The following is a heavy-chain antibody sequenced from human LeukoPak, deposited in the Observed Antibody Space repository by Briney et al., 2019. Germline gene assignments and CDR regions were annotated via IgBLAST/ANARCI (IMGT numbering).Heavy chain of an antibody. J-gene: IGHJ6*03. Sequence: GESLRLSCAASEFAFSDYYMTWIRQAPGKGLEWVSYISNSGDTTHYVESVRGRFTISRDSARNSLALQMDSLRVEDTAIYYCARGPRAAVGIYYYYMDVWGKGTTVTVSS. CDR1: EFAFSDYY. V-gene: IGHV3-11*04. CDR2: ISNSGDTT. CDR3: ARGPRAAVGIYYYYMDV. D-gene: IGHD6-13*01.